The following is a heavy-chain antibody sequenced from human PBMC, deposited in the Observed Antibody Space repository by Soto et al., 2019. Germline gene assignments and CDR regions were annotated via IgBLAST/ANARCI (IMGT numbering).Heavy chain of an antibody. Sequence: ASVRVSCRAAGYTFTTYGISWVRQAPGQGLEWMGWISPYNGTTKYAEKFQGEMTMTTDTAKSTAYMDLRSLRSDDTAVYYCARDGERDTGLNFYDCLHGIDAWGQGNRVTSPQ. CDR3: ARDGERDTGLNFYDCLHGIDA. D-gene: IGHD1-1*01. V-gene: IGHV1-18*04. J-gene: IGHJ6*01. CDR2: ISPYNGTT. CDR1: GYTFTTYG.